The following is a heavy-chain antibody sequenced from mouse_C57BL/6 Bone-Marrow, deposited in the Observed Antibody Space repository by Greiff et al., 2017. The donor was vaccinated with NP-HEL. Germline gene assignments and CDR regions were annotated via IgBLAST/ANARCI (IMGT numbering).Heavy chain of an antibody. CDR2: IYPRDGST. J-gene: IGHJ1*03. V-gene: IGHV1-85*01. Sequence: VQLQQSGPELVKPGASVKLSCKASGYTFTSYDINWVKQRPGQGLEWIGWIYPRDGSTKYNEKFKGKATLTVDTSSSTAYMELHRLTSEDSAVYFCARSGRGHDYDKYFDVWGTGTTVTVSS. CDR1: GYTFTSYD. CDR3: ARSGRGHDYDKYFDV. D-gene: IGHD2-4*01.